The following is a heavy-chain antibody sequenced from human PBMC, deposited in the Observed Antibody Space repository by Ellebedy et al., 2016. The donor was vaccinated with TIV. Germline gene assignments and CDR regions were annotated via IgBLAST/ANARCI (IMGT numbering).Heavy chain of an antibody. V-gene: IGHV3-30-3*01. CDR2: VSYDGINK. CDR3: ARRATVSYYGIDL. J-gene: IGHJ6*02. Sequence: GGSLRLSCAASGFTFTSYAMHWVRQAPGKGLEWVAIVSYDGINKYYADSVKGRFTISRDNSKSTLSLQMNSLRVKDTALYYCARRATVSYYGIDLWGQGTTVTVSS. D-gene: IGHD3-10*01. CDR1: GFTFTSYA.